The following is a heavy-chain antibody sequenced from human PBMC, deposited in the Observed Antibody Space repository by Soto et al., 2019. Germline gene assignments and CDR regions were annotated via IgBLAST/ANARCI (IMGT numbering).Heavy chain of an antibody. D-gene: IGHD3-10*01. Sequence: QVQLVGSGGGMVQPGGSLTLSCAASGFTFSNYAMHWVRQAPGKGLEWVAVVSHDGITKYYADSVKGRFAISIDNSKSTLGLQMDSLRPDDTAVYYCARDRANCCFFGMDVWGQGTTVTVFS. CDR3: ARDRANCCFFGMDV. V-gene: IGHV3-30*09. CDR2: VSHDGITK. CDR1: GFTFSNYA. J-gene: IGHJ6*02.